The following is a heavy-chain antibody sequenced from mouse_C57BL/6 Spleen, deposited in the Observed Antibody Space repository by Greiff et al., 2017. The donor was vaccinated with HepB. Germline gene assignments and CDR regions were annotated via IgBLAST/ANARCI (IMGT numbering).Heavy chain of an antibody. CDR2: IYPRSGNT. CDR1: GYTFTSYG. Sequence: QVHVKQSGAELARPGASVKLSCKASGYTFTSYGISWVKQRTGQGLEWIGEIYPRSGNTYYNEKFKGKATLTADKSSSTAYMELRSLTSEDSAVYFCARFIGTYAMDYWGQGTSVTVSS. J-gene: IGHJ4*01. CDR3: ARFIGTYAMDY. V-gene: IGHV1-81*01. D-gene: IGHD2-14*01.